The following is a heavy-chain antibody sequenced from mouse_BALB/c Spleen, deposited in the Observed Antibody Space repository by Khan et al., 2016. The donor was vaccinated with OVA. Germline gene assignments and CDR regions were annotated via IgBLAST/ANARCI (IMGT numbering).Heavy chain of an antibody. Sequence: QMQLEESGAELARPGASVKMSCKASGYTFTSNTMHWVKQRPGQGLEWIGYINPSSGYTNYNQNFKDKATLTADKSSSTAYMQLGSLTADDSAVYYCARRTTVYTVDYWGQGTSVTVSS. CDR2: INPSSGYT. CDR1: GYTFTSNT. D-gene: IGHD1-1*01. V-gene: IGHV1-4*01. CDR3: ARRTTVYTVDY. J-gene: IGHJ4*01.